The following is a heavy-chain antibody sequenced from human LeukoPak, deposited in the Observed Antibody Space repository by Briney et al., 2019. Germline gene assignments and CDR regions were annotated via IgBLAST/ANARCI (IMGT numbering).Heavy chain of an antibody. CDR2: ITSSSSYK. J-gene: IGHJ4*02. Sequence: GGSLRLSCVGSGFSFRSYTMNWVRQAPGKGLEWVSCITSSSSYKYYGDSVKGRFTVSRDNAEKSLYLQMDNPRAEDTAMYYCARSSGYYDGSGYYYWGQGILVTVSA. V-gene: IGHV3-21*01. CDR3: ARSSGYYDGSGYYY. CDR1: GFSFRSYT. D-gene: IGHD3-22*01.